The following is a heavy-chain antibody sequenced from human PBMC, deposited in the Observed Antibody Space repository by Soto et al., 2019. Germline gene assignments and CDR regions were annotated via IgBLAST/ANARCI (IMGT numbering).Heavy chain of an antibody. Sequence: GGSLRLSCAASGFTFSSYAMHWVRQAPGKGLEWVAVISYDGSNKYYADSVKGRFTISRDNSKNTLYLQMNILRAEDTAVYYCAREIEVAGAYYYYGMDVWGQGTTVTVSS. D-gene: IGHD6-19*01. CDR1: GFTFSSYA. CDR3: AREIEVAGAYYYYGMDV. V-gene: IGHV3-30-3*01. J-gene: IGHJ6*02. CDR2: ISYDGSNK.